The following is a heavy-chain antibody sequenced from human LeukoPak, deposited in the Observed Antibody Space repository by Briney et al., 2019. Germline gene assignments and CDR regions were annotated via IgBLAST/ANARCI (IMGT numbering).Heavy chain of an antibody. V-gene: IGHV3-23*01. CDR2: LSGSGYTK. Sequence: GGSLRLSCAASGFTFSSYGLHWVRQAPGKGLEWVSGLSGSGYTKYYADSVQGRFTISRDNSRDTLYLQMNSLSAEDTAVYYCAKDQALYYDLALFPFDFWGQGTLVTVSS. CDR1: GFTFSSYG. CDR3: AKDQALYYDLALFPFDF. D-gene: IGHD3-22*01. J-gene: IGHJ4*02.